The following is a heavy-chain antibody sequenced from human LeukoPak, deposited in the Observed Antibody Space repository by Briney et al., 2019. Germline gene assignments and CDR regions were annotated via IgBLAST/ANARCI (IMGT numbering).Heavy chain of an antibody. CDR2: IYYSGST. D-gene: IGHD3-3*01. CDR1: GGSISGYY. J-gene: IGHJ3*02. Sequence: SETLSLTCTVPGGSISGYYWSWIRQPPGKGLEWIGYIYYSGSTNYNPSLKSRVTISVDTSKNQFSLKLSSVTAADTAVYYCATTITIFGGFDIWGQGTMVTVSS. V-gene: IGHV4-59*12. CDR3: ATTITIFGGFDI.